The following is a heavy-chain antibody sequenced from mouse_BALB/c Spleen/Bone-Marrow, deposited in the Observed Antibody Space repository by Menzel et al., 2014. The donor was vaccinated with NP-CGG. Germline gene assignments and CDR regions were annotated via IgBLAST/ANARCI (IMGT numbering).Heavy chain of an antibody. Sequence: EVQLVESGGGLVQPGGSRKLSCAASGFTFSSFGMHWVRQAPEKGLEWVAYISSGSSTIYYADTEKGRFTISRDNPKNTLFLKMTSLRSEDTAMYYCARDIPLYDVGYFDYWGQGTTLTVSS. CDR3: ARDIPLYDVGYFDY. V-gene: IGHV5-17*02. D-gene: IGHD2-14*01. J-gene: IGHJ2*01. CDR2: ISSGSSTI. CDR1: GFTFSSFG.